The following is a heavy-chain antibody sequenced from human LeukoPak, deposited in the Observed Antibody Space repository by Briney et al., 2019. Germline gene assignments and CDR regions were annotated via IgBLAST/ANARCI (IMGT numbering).Heavy chain of an antibody. CDR2: ISPTSDYI. D-gene: IGHD6-19*01. Sequence: GGSLRLSCAASGFTFSSHGMSWVRQAPGKGLEWVSSISPTSDYIYYTDSLKGRFTISRDNAKNSLYLQMNSLRAEDTAVYYCAKDRPIIAVAGTFDYWGQGTLVTVSS. J-gene: IGHJ4*02. CDR1: GFTFSSHG. CDR3: AKDRPIIAVAGTFDY. V-gene: IGHV3-21*01.